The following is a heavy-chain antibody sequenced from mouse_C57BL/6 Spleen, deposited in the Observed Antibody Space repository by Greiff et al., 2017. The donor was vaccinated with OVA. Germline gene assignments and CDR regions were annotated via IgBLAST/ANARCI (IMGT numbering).Heavy chain of an antibody. CDR3: TRVTTVGEGYFDV. CDR2: IDPKTGGT. J-gene: IGHJ1*03. CDR1: GYTFTDYE. V-gene: IGHV1-15*01. Sequence: QVQLQQPGAELVRPGASVTLSCKASGYTFTDYEMHWVKQTPVHGLEWIGAIDPKTGGTAYNQKFKGKAILTVDKSASTAYMALRSLTSEDSAVYYCTRVTTVGEGYFDVWGTGTTVTVSS. D-gene: IGHD1-1*01.